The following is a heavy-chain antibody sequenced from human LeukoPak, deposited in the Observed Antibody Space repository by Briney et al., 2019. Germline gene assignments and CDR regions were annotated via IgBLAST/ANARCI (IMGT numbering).Heavy chain of an antibody. V-gene: IGHV1-46*01. CDR3: ARDLTVRGVPDWFDP. J-gene: IGHJ5*02. CDR2: INPSGGST. CDR1: GYTFTSYY. Sequence: ASVKVSCKASGYTFTSYYMHWVRQAPGQGLERMGIINPSGGSTSYAQKFQGRVTMTRDMSTSTVYMELSSLRSEDTAVYYCARDLTVRGVPDWFDPWGQGTLVTVSS. D-gene: IGHD3-10*01.